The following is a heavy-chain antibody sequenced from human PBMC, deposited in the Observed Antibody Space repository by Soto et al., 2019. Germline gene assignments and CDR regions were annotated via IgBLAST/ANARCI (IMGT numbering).Heavy chain of an antibody. J-gene: IGHJ4*02. CDR2: INYRGTT. V-gene: IGHV4-31*03. CDR1: GGPVINGDSY. Sequence: QVQLQESGPGLVKPSQTLSLTCTVSGGPVINGDSYLNWIRQHPEKGLEWMWYINYRGTTNYNAALKSRILISVDTSKNQFSLRLTSVTAADTAVYYCARDAPGAAPYWGQGTLVTVSS. D-gene: IGHD6-13*01. CDR3: ARDAPGAAPY.